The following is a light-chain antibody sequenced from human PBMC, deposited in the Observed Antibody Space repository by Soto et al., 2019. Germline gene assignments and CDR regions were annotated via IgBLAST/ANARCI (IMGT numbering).Light chain of an antibody. V-gene: IGLV2-11*01. CDR2: EVS. CDR3: CSYAGNSYYV. Sequence: QSALTQPRSVSGSPGQSVTISCTGTSSDVGGYNHVSWYQQHPGKAPKLMIYEVSKRPSGVPDRFSGSKSGSTASLTISGLQAEDEADYYCCSYAGNSYYVFGTGAKVTVL. CDR1: SSDVGGYNH. J-gene: IGLJ1*01.